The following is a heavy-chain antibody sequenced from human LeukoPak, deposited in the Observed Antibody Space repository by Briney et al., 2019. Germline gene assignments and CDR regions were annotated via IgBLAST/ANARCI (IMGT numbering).Heavy chain of an antibody. CDR3: ASQDYNTSGMNY. CDR2: VSYDGTDT. CDR1: GFTFSSYN. Sequence: GRSLRLSCAASGFTFSSYNLHWVRQAPGQGLELVTVVSYDGTDTYYTDSVKGRFTISRDNSKNTLYLQMNSLTAEDTAVYNCASQDYNTSGMNYWGQGTLVTVSS. D-gene: IGHD3-22*01. V-gene: IGHV3-30*04. J-gene: IGHJ4*02.